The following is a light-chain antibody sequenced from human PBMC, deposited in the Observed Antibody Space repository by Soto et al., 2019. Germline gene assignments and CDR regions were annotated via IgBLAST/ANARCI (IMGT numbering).Light chain of an antibody. J-gene: IGKJ4*01. CDR1: QDIDSD. V-gene: IGKV1D-16*01. CDR2: AAS. CDR3: QHYNIFPLP. Sequence: QMTQSPSSLSASVGDRVTITCRASQDIDSDLAWYQQKPGNAPKSLIYAASSLQTGDPSRFSGSESGTDFTLTINNLQPEDSATYYCQHYNIFPLPFGGGTKVDIK.